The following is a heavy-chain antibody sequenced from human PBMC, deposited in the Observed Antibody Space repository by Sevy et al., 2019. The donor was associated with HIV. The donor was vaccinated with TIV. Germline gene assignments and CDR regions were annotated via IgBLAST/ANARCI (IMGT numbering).Heavy chain of an antibody. CDR2: IYYSGST. J-gene: IGHJ4*02. CDR1: GGSISSSSYY. Sequence: SETLSLTCTVSGGSISSSSYYWGWIHQPPGKGLEWIGSIYYSGSTYYNPSLKSRVTISVDTSKNQFSLKLSSVTAADTAVYYCARVLGNFDYWGQGTLVTVSS. V-gene: IGHV4-39*01. CDR3: ARVLGNFDY.